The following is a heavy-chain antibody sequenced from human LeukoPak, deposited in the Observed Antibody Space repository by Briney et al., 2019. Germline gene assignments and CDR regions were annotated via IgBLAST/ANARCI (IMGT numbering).Heavy chain of an antibody. J-gene: IGHJ4*02. D-gene: IGHD3-16*01. Sequence: GGSLRLSCAASGCTFSTYAMSWVRQAPGKGLEWVSGISGSGDSTNYADSVKGRFTISRDNSKNTQYLQMNSLRAEDTAVYYCARGGYNPFDYWGQGTLVTVSS. CDR3: ARGGYNPFDY. CDR1: GCTFSTYA. V-gene: IGHV3-23*01. CDR2: ISGSGDST.